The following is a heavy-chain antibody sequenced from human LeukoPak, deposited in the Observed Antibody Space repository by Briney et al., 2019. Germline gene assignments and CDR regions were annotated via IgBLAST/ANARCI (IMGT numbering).Heavy chain of an antibody. Sequence: SVKVSCKASGGTFSSYAISWVRQAPGQGLEWMGGIIPIFGTANYAQKFQGRVTITTDESTSTAYMELSSLRSEDTAVYYCARKGPRTYYGMDVWGQGTTVTVSS. CDR3: ARKGPRTYYGMDV. J-gene: IGHJ6*02. D-gene: IGHD3/OR15-3a*01. CDR2: IIPIFGTA. V-gene: IGHV1-69*05. CDR1: GGTFSSYA.